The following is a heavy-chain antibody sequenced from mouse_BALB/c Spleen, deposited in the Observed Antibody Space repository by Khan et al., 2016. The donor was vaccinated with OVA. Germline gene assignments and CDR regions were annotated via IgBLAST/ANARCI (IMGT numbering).Heavy chain of an antibody. CDR3: ARSGYGFGAY. CDR1: GYAFTDYL. J-gene: IGHJ3*01. Sequence: QVQLQQSGAELVRPRTSLKVSCKASGYAFTDYLIEWLKQRPGQGLEWIGVINPGSGGTNYNEKFKAKATLTADKSSRTAYMQLSSLTSDDSAVYFCARSGYGFGAYWGQGTLVTVSA. V-gene: IGHV1-54*01. CDR2: INPGSGGT. D-gene: IGHD3-2*02.